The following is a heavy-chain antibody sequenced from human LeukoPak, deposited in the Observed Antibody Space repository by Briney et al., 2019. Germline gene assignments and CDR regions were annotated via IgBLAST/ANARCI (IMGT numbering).Heavy chain of an antibody. CDR3: AGSSADYDSSGYYYVH. J-gene: IGHJ4*02. V-gene: IGHV1-18*01. Sequence: ASVTVSCKASGYTFTSHGISWVRQAPGQGLEWMGWISAYNGNTNYAQKLQGRVTMTTDTSTSTAYMELRSLRSDDTAVYYCAGSSADYDSSGYYYVHWGQGTLVTVSS. CDR2: ISAYNGNT. D-gene: IGHD3-22*01. CDR1: GYTFTSHG.